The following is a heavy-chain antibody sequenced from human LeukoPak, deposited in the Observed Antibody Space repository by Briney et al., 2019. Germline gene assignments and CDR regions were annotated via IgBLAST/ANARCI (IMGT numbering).Heavy chain of an antibody. V-gene: IGHV4-59*01. CDR1: GGSISSYY. CDR3: ARDYYDILTGYYRIGDY. CDR2: MYYTGST. Sequence: PSETLSLTCTVSGGSISSYYWSWIRQPPGKGLEWIGYMYYTGSTNYNPSLKSRVTISLDTSKNQFSLKLSSVTAADTAVYYCARDYYDILTGYYRIGDYWGQGTLVTVSS. D-gene: IGHD3-9*01. J-gene: IGHJ4*02.